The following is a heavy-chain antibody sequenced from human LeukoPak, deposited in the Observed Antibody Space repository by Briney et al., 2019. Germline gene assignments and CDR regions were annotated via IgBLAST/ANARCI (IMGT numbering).Heavy chain of an antibody. V-gene: IGHV1-18*01. J-gene: IGHJ5*02. D-gene: IGHD4-23*01. CDR1: GYTFTSYG. Sequence: ASVKVSCEASGYTFTSYGISWVRQAPGQGLEWMGWISAYNGNTNYAQELRGRVTMTTDTSTSTAYMELRSLRSDDTAVYYCARARIGNDWFDPWGQGTLVTVSS. CDR3: ARARIGNDWFDP. CDR2: ISAYNGNT.